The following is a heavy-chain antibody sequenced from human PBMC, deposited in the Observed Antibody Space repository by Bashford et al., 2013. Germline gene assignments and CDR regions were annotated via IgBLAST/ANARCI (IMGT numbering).Heavy chain of an antibody. CDR2: IDRSGRA. V-gene: IGHV4-34*01. CDR1: GGSFSNAY. J-gene: IGHJ4*02. CDR3: ARAFIGSSSSHLLDY. Sequence: SETLSLTCGVFGGSFSNAYWTWIRQAPGKGLEWIGEIDRSGRATYNLPLESRVTISVDTSKSQFSLTLKSVTAADTAVYYCARAFIGSSSSHLLDYWGQGTLVTVSS. D-gene: IGHD2-2*01.